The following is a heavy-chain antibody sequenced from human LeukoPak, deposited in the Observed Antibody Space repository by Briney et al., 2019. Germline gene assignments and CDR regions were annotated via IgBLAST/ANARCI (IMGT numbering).Heavy chain of an antibody. CDR1: GGSIRSYY. J-gene: IGHJ3*02. Sequence: SETLSLTCTVSGGSIRSYYWSWIRQPAGKGLEWIGNIYISGNTNYNPSLKSRVTISVDTSKNQFSLKLSSVTAADTAVYYCAREIVGATWDAFDIWGQGTMVTVSS. CDR2: IYISGNT. CDR3: AREIVGATWDAFDI. V-gene: IGHV4-4*07. D-gene: IGHD1-26*01.